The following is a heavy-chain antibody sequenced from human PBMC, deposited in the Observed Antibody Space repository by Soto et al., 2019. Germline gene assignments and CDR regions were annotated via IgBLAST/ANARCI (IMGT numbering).Heavy chain of an antibody. CDR1: GFSLDTSGVG. CDR2: IYWDDYK. J-gene: IGHJ4*02. D-gene: IGHD3-10*01. V-gene: IGHV2-5*02. Sequence: QITLKESGPTLVQPTQTLTLTCTFSGFSLDTSGVGVGWIRQPPGKALEWVAVIYWDDYKHFSPSLESRLTITKDTSKTLVVLTMTDMDPVDTATYYCAHKGSGLYPLAYWGQGTLVTVSS. CDR3: AHKGSGLYPLAY.